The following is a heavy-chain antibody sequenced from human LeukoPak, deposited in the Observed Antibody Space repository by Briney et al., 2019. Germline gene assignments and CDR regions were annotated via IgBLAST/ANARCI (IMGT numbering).Heavy chain of an antibody. Sequence: GGSLRLSCAASGFTFSSYWMHWVRQVPGKGLVWVSRINSDGSSTSYTDSVKGRFTISRDNAKNTLYVQMNSLRAEDTAVYYCSTGSGHAFDIWGRGTMVTVSS. CDR1: GFTFSSYW. D-gene: IGHD3-10*01. J-gene: IGHJ3*02. V-gene: IGHV3-74*01. CDR3: STGSGHAFDI. CDR2: INSDGSST.